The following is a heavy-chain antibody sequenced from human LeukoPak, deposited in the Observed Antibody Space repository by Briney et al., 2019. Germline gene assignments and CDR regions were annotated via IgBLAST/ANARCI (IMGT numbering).Heavy chain of an antibody. V-gene: IGHV4-34*01. D-gene: IGHD3-3*01. J-gene: IGHJ5*02. CDR1: GGSFSGYY. CDR3: ARGGDFWNWFDP. CDR2: INHSGST. Sequence: PSETLSLTCDVYGGSFSGYYWSWIRQPPGKGLEWIGEINHSGSTNYNPSLKSRVTISVDTSKNQFSLKLSSVTAADTAVYYCARGGDFWNWFDPWGQGTLVTVSS.